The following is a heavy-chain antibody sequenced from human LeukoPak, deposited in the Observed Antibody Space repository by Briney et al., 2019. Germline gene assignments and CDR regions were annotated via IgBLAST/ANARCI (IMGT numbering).Heavy chain of an antibody. CDR3: ARLSYYDSSGYYPYYFDY. CDR1: GYSFTSYW. J-gene: IGHJ4*02. V-gene: IGHV5-51*01. D-gene: IGHD3-22*01. CDR2: IYPGDSDT. Sequence: GESLQISCKGSGYSFTSYWIGWVRQMPGKGLEWMGIIYPGDSDTRYSPSFQGQVTISADKSISTAYLQWSSLKASDTAMYYCARLSYYDSSGYYPYYFDYWGQGTLVTVSS.